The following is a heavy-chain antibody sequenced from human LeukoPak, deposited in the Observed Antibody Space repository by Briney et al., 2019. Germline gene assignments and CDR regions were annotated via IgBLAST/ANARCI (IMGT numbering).Heavy chain of an antibody. V-gene: IGHV3-23*01. CDR3: ATSPRVTLYVMGDFAY. D-gene: IGHD3-16*01. J-gene: IGHJ4*02. Sequence: PGGSLRLSCAVSGVNNYAISWVRQAPGKGLEWVSVISGSGGSTYYADSVKGRFTISRGTSENTIYLQMNSLRAEDTAVYYCATSPRVTLYVMGDFAYWAREPWSPSPQ. CDR1: GVNNYA. CDR2: ISGSGGST.